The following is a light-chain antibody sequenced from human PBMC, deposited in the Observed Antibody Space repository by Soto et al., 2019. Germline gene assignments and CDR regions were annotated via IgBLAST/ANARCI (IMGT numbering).Light chain of an antibody. V-gene: IGKV1-9*01. CDR3: QQLNSYLSLT. CDR1: QGISCY. CDR2: GAS. Sequence: IQLTQSPSSLSASVGDRVTITCRASQGISCYLAWYQQKPGKAPKLLIYGASTLQNGVPSRFSGSGSGTDFTLTISSLQPEDFATYYCQQLNSYLSLTFGGGTKVEIK. J-gene: IGKJ4*01.